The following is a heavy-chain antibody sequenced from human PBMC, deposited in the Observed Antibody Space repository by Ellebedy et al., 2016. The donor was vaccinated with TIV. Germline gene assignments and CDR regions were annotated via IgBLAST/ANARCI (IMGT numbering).Heavy chain of an antibody. CDR2: INPSGGST. D-gene: IGHD3-3*01. J-gene: IGHJ4*02. Sequence: AASVKVSCKASGYTFSNYFMHWARQAPGQGLEWMGIINPSGGSTTYAQKLQGRVTMTRDTSTSTAYMELSSLRSEDTAVYYCARDLQIFGVVIIAYWGQGTLVTVSS. CDR1: GYTFSNYF. V-gene: IGHV1-46*04. CDR3: ARDLQIFGVVIIAY.